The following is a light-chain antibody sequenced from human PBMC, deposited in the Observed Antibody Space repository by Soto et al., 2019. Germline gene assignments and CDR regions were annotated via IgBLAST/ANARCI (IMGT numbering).Light chain of an antibody. CDR3: QQYAVWPPFT. CDR1: QSVSHK. Sequence: EMVMTQSPATLSVSPGERATLSCRASQSVSHKLAWYQQKPGQAPRLLIHGASIRATGIPARFSGSGSGTEFTLTISSLQSEDFALYHCQQYAVWPPFTFGGGTKVDIK. V-gene: IGKV3-15*01. J-gene: IGKJ4*01. CDR2: GAS.